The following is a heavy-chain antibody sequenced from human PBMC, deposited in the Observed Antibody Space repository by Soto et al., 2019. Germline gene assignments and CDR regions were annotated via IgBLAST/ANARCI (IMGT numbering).Heavy chain of an antibody. V-gene: IGHV3-74*01. D-gene: IGHD2-21*01. CDR3: VRESTALTLFAMDV. Sequence: EVQLVESGGDLVQPGGSLRLSCAASGFSFRSYWMHWVRQAPGKGLVWVSRINSDGTTTNYADSVQGRFTISRDNANNTLYLQMNSLRVEDTAVYYCVRESTALTLFAMDVWGQGTTVTVSS. CDR1: GFSFRSYW. CDR2: INSDGTTT. J-gene: IGHJ6*02.